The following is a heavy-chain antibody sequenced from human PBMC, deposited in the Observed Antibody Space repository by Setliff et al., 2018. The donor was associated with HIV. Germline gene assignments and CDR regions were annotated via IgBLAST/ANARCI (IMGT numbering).Heavy chain of an antibody. V-gene: IGHV4-39*02. CDR3: AREGDGIDF. Sequence: PSETLSLTCTVSGGSITSTTYYWGWIRQPPGKGRVWIGTIHYTGNTYHNPSLKSPVTISDEASKNQISRKLTAVTAAESAVYYCAREGDGIDFWGQGTLVTVSS. CDR1: GGSITSTTYY. J-gene: IGHJ4*02. D-gene: IGHD2-21*02. CDR2: IHYTGNT.